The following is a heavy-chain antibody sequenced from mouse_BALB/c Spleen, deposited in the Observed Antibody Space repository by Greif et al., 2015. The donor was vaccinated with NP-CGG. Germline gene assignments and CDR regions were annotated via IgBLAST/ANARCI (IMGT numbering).Heavy chain of an antibody. V-gene: IGHV7-3*02. CDR3: ARDTGTFAY. Sequence: EVMLVESGGGLVQPGGSLRLSCATSGFTFTDYYMSWVRQPPGKALEWLVFIRNKANGYTTEYSASVKGRFTISRDNSQSILYLQMNTLRAEDSATYYCARDTGTFAYWGQGTLVTVSA. J-gene: IGHJ3*01. CDR1: GFTFTDYY. CDR2: IRNKANGYTT. D-gene: IGHD4-1*01.